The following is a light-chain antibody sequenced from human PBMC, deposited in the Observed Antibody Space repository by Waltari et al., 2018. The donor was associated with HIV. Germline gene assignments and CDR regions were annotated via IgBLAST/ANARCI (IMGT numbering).Light chain of an antibody. CDR2: GKD. CDR1: SLRRYS. J-gene: IGLJ1*01. CDR3: DSRHNNGKLHV. V-gene: IGLV3-19*01. Sequence: SSELTHDPAVSVALGQTVRITCQEDSLRRYSAHWYQQKAGQAPVVVMYGKDNRPSGIPARFSGSSSGNTASLIITGAQAEDEADYYCDSRHNNGKLHVFGTGTKVTV.